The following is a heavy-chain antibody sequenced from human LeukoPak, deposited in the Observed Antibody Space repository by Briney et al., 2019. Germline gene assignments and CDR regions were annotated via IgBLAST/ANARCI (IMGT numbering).Heavy chain of an antibody. J-gene: IGHJ4*02. CDR3: ASYYYDSSGYYPGLDY. V-gene: IGHV1-69*13. CDR1: GGTFSSYA. D-gene: IGHD3-22*01. CDR2: IIPIFGTA. Sequence: SVKVSCKASGGTFSSYAISWVRQAPGQGLEWMGGIIPIFGTANYAQKFQGRVTITADESTSTAYMEPSSLRSEDTAVYYCASYYYDSSGYYPGLDYWGQGTLVTVSS.